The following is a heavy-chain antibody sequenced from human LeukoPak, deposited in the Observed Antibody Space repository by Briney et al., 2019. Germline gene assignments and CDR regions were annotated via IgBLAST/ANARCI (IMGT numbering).Heavy chain of an antibody. CDR1: GFTFTSSA. V-gene: IGHV1-58*02. CDR2: IVVGSGNT. J-gene: IGHJ6*03. CDR3: AAVEYSRSYEYYYYMDV. Sequence: SVKVSCKASGFTFTSSAMQWVRQARGQRLEWIGWIVVGSGNTNYAQKFQERVTITRDMSTSTAYMELSSLRSEDTAVYYCAAVEYSRSYEYYYYMDVWGKGTTVTVSS. D-gene: IGHD6-6*01.